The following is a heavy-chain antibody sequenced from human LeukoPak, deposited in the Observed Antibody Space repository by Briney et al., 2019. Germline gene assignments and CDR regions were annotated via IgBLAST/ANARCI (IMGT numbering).Heavy chain of an antibody. CDR2: IIPIFGTA. CDR1: GGTFSSYA. Sequence: SVKVSCKASGGTFSSYAISWVRQAPGQGLEWMGGIIPIFGTANYAQKFQGRVTITTDESMSTAYMELSSLRSEDTAVYYCARDKGVGSGWYENWGQGTLVTVSS. J-gene: IGHJ4*02. V-gene: IGHV1-69*05. D-gene: IGHD6-19*01. CDR3: ARDKGVGSGWYEN.